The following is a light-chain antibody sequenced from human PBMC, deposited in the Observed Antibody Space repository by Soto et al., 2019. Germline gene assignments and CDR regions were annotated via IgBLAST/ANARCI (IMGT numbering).Light chain of an antibody. V-gene: IGKV3-11*01. CDR1: QSVSSY. CDR3: QQRSNWPGLT. CDR2: DAS. J-gene: IGKJ4*01. Sequence: EIVLTQYPATLSLSPGERATLSCRASQSVSSYLAWYQQKPGQAPRLLIYDASNRATGIPARFSGSGSGTDFPLTISSLEPEDFAVYYCQQRSNWPGLTFGGGTKLEIK.